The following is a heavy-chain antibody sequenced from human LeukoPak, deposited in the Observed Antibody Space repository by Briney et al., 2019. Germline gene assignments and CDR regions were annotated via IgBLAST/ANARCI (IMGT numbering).Heavy chain of an antibody. CDR3: ARARCSSTSCYSQYYGMDV. J-gene: IGHJ6*04. CDR2: IIPIFGTA. V-gene: IGHV1-69*15. Sequence: SVKVSCKASGGTFSSYAISWVRQAPGQGLEWMGRIIPIFGTANYAQKFQGRVTITADESTSTAYMELSSLRSEDTAVYYCARARCSSTSCYSQYYGMDVWGKGTTVTVSS. CDR1: GGTFSSYA. D-gene: IGHD2-2*01.